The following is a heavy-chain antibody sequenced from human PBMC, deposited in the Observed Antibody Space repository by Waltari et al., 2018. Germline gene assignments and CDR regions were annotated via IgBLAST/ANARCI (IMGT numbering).Heavy chain of an antibody. Sequence: QVQLQESGPGLVKPSQTLSLTCTVSGGSISSGSYYWSWIRQPAGKGLEWIGRIYTSWSTNYNPSRKSRVTISVDTSKNQFSLKLSSVTAADTAVYYCAREKVAALRGGNWFDPWGQGTLVTVSS. CDR3: AREKVAALRGGNWFDP. V-gene: IGHV4-61*02. J-gene: IGHJ5*02. CDR2: IYTSWST. D-gene: IGHD2-15*01. CDR1: GGSISSGSYY.